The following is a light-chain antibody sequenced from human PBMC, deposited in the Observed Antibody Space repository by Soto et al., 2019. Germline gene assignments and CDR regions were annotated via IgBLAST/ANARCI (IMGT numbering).Light chain of an antibody. CDR2: MGS. CDR3: MQALQTPWT. V-gene: IGKV2-28*01. CDR1: QSLLHSDGYNY. Sequence: DIVMTQSPLSLPVTPGEPASISCRSSQSLLHSDGYNYLDWYLQRPGQSPQLLILMGSDRASGVPDRFSGSGSGTDFTLTISRVEAEDFGIYYCMQALQTPWTFGQGTQVEIK. J-gene: IGKJ1*01.